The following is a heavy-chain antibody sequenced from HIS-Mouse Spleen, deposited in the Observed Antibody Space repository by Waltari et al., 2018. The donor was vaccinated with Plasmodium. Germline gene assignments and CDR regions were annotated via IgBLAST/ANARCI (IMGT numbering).Heavy chain of an antibody. CDR3: ARTGDYGGNS. V-gene: IGHV4-34*01. CDR2: INHSGST. D-gene: IGHD4-17*01. Sequence: QVQLQQWGAGLLKPSETLSLTSAASGGSFGGSFGSWIRQPPGKGLEWIGEINHSGSTNYNPSLKSRVTISVDTSKNQFSLKLSSVTAADTAVYYCARTGDYGGNSWGQGTLVTVSS. CDR1: GGSFGGSF. J-gene: IGHJ4*02.